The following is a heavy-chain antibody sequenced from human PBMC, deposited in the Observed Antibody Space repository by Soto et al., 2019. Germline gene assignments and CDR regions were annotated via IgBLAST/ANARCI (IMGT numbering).Heavy chain of an antibody. J-gene: IGHJ5*02. CDR2: IYYSGST. V-gene: IGHV4-31*03. D-gene: IGHD2-2*01. CDR3: ARYHVVVVGPRWFDP. CDR1: GGSISSGGYY. Sequence: SETLSLTCTVSGGSISSGGYYWSWIRQHPGKGLEWIGYIYYSGSTYYNPSLKSRVTISVDTSKNQFSLKLSSVTAADTAVYYCARYHVVVVGPRWFDPWGQGTLVTVFS.